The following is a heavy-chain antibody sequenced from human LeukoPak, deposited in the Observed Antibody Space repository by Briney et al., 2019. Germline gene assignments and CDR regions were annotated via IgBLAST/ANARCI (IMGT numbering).Heavy chain of an antibody. CDR2: IRSSSNDI. D-gene: IGHD1-26*01. Sequence: GGSLRLSCAASGFTFYNYGMSWVRQAPGKGLEWVSSIRSSSNDIYYADSVKGRFTISRDNAKNSLSLQMNSLRGEDTAVYYCAKLVGATSDYFDPWGQGTLVTVSS. V-gene: IGHV3-21*01. CDR1: GFTFYNYG. CDR3: AKLVGATSDYFDP. J-gene: IGHJ5*02.